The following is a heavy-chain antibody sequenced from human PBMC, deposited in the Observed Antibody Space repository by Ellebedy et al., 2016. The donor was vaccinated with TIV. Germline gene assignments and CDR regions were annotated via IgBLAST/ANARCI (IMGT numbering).Heavy chain of an antibody. CDR3: AKDESDGELPRPFDY. Sequence: GGSLRLXXVASRIAFDLYGMHWVRQAPGRGLEWVAVISFDGGNQYYADSVRGRFTISRDNSKNTLYLQMDSLRAEDTAVYYCAKDESDGELPRPFDYWGQGTLVTVSS. J-gene: IGHJ4*02. V-gene: IGHV3-30*18. D-gene: IGHD1-26*01. CDR1: RIAFDLYG. CDR2: ISFDGGNQ.